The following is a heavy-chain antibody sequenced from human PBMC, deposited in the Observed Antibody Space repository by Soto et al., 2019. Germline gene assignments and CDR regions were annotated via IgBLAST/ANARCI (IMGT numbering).Heavy chain of an antibody. Sequence: GGSLRLSCAASGFTFSSYGMHWVRQAPGKGLEWVAVIWYDGSNKYYADSVKGRFTISRDNSKNTLYLQMNSLRAEDTAVYYCARDGAGCSGGSCYLDLPDFFDYWGQGTLVTVSS. J-gene: IGHJ4*02. CDR3: ARDGAGCSGGSCYLDLPDFFDY. V-gene: IGHV3-33*01. CDR2: IWYDGSNK. D-gene: IGHD2-15*01. CDR1: GFTFSSYG.